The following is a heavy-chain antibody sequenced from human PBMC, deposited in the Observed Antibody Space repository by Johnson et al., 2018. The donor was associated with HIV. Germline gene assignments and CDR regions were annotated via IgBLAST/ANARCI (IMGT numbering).Heavy chain of an antibody. CDR2: IRSKANSYAT. J-gene: IGHJ3*02. CDR3: ARDEEAVRMVANDAFDI. D-gene: IGHD6-6*01. Sequence: VQLVESGGGVVQPGGSLRLSCAASGFTFSSYGMHWVRQASGKGLEWVGRIRSKANSYATAYAASVKGRFTISRDDSKNTAYLHMNSLRAEDTAVYYCARDEEAVRMVANDAFDIWGQGTTVTVSS. CDR1: GFTFSSYG. V-gene: IGHV3-73*01.